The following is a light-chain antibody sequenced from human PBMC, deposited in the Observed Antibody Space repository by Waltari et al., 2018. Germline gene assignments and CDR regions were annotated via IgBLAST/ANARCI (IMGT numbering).Light chain of an antibody. CDR2: GNS. CDR3: QSYDSSLSGSRV. J-gene: IGLJ2*01. Sequence: QSVLTPPPSVSGAPGQRVTISCTGSSSHIGAGYDVHWYQQPPGTAPKLLMYGNSNRPSGFPDRCSGSKSGTSASLAITGLQAEDEADYYCQSYDSSLSGSRVFGGGTKLTVL. CDR1: SSHIGAGYD. V-gene: IGLV1-40*01.